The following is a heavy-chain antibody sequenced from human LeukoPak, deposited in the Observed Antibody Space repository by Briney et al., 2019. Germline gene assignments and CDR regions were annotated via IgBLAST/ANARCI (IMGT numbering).Heavy chain of an antibody. V-gene: IGHV3-30-3*01. D-gene: IGHD3-10*01. Sequence: GRSLRLSCAASGFTFSSYAMHWVRQAPGKGLEWVAVISYDGSNKYYADSVKGRFTISRDNSKNTLYLQMNSLRAEDTAVYYCAREPLGSGSYYNGGYYYGMDVWGQGTTVTVSS. J-gene: IGHJ6*02. CDR1: GFTFSSYA. CDR3: AREPLGSGSYYNGGYYYGMDV. CDR2: ISYDGSNK.